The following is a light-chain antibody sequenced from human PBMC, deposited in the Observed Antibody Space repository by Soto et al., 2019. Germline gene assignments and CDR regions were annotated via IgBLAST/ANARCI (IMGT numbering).Light chain of an antibody. V-gene: IGLV4-69*01. CDR3: QTSRPGIHWV. Sequence: QLVLTQSPSASASLGASVKLTCTLSSGHSSYAIAWHQQQPEKGPRYLMKLNSDGSHSKGAGIPDRFSGSSSGAERYLTISRLPSQHDPDYYCQTSRPGIHWVFGGGTNLTLL. CDR1: SGHSSYA. J-gene: IGLJ3*02. CDR2: LNSDGSH.